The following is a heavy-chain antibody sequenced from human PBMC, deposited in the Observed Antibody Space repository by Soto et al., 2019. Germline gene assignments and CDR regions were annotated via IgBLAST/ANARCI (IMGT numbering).Heavy chain of an antibody. Sequence: LRLSCAASGFSFSDHYMTWIRQAPGKGLEWVSYISGSGTTIYYTDSVKGRFTVSRDNAKNSVYLHMNSLRAEDTAVYYCAGDPYYYASDYWGQGTLVTVYS. CDR3: AGDPYYYASDY. J-gene: IGHJ4*02. V-gene: IGHV3-11*01. D-gene: IGHD3-10*01. CDR2: ISGSGTTI. CDR1: GFSFSDHY.